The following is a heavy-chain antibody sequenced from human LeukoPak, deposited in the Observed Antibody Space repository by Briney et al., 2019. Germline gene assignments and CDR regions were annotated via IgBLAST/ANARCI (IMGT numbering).Heavy chain of an antibody. CDR3: ARVYYDFWSGYYLDL. D-gene: IGHD3-3*01. Sequence: PSETLSLTCAVYGGSFSSYYWGWIRQPPGKGLEWIGSIYYSGSTYYNPSLKSRVTISVDTSKNQFSLKLSSVTAADTAVYYCARVYYDFWSGYYLDLWGQGTLVTVSS. CDR1: GGSFSSYY. J-gene: IGHJ4*02. CDR2: IYYSGST. V-gene: IGHV4-39*07.